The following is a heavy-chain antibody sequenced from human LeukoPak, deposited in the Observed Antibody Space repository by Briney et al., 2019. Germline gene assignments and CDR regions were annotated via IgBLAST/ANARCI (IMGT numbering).Heavy chain of an antibody. CDR3: ASALGGQGGH. D-gene: IGHD3-16*01. CDR1: GFTFRTYW. CDR2: INSDGSST. Sequence: QPGGSLRISCAASGFTFRTYWMHWVRHAPGRGLVWVSNINSDGSSTTYADSVKGRFTISRDNAKNTLFLQMSGLRADDTAVYYCASALGGQGGHWGQGTLVTVSP. V-gene: IGHV3-74*01. J-gene: IGHJ4*02.